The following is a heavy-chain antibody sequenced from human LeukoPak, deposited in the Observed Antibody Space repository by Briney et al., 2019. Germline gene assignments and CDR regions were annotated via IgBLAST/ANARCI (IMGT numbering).Heavy chain of an antibody. V-gene: IGHV1-69*06. CDR3: AAGPRYSDYDYPLIFDY. J-gene: IGHJ4*02. CDR2: IIPIFGTT. D-gene: IGHD5-12*01. Sequence: GASVKVPCKASGGTFSSYAINWVRQAPGQGLEWMGGIIPIFGTTKYAQKFQGRVTITADKSTSTAYMELSSLRSEGTAVYYCAAGPRYSDYDYPLIFDYWGQGTLVTVSS. CDR1: GGTFSSYA.